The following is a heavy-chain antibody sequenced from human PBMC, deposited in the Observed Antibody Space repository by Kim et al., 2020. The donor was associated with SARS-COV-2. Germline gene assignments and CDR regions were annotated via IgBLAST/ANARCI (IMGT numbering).Heavy chain of an antibody. CDR1: GYSISSGYY. V-gene: IGHV4-38-2*02. D-gene: IGHD6-13*01. J-gene: IGHJ6*02. Sequence: SETLSLTCTVSGYSISSGYYWGWIRQPPGKGLEWIGSIYHSGSTYYNPSLKSRVTISVDTSKNQFSLKLSSVTAADTAVYYCARDGIAAAGKQDYYYYYGMDVWGQGTTVTVSS. CDR3: ARDGIAAAGKQDYYYYYGMDV. CDR2: IYHSGST.